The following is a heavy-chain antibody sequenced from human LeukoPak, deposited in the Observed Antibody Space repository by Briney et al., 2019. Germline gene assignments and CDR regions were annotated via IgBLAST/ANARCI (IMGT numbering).Heavy chain of an antibody. J-gene: IGHJ4*02. CDR3: ARDRLEGGETFDS. Sequence: GGSLRLSCAASGFSLRSYSMDWVRQAPGKGLEWVSSITGSSSYISYADSVKGRFTISRDNAENSLFLQINSLRPEDTAVYFCARDRLEGGETFDSWGQGTLVTVSS. V-gene: IGHV3-21*01. CDR1: GFSLRSYS. CDR2: ITGSSSYI. D-gene: IGHD1-1*01.